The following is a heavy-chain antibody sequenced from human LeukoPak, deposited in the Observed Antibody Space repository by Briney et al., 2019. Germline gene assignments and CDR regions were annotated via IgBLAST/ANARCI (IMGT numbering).Heavy chain of an antibody. V-gene: IGHV4-39*01. CDR3: ARHSRSGYIGYENAFDI. J-gene: IGHJ3*02. CDR2: INYSGYP. Sequence: SETLSLTCTVSGGSISSSYFYWGWIRQPPGKGLEWIGSINYSGYPQYNPSLKSRVTMSVDTSKNQFSLKLNSVTAADTGIYYCARHSRSGYIGYENAFDIWGQGTMVTVSS. CDR1: GGSISSSYFY. D-gene: IGHD5-12*01.